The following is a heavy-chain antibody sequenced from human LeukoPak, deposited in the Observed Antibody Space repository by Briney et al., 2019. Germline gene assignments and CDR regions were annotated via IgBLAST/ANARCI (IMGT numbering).Heavy chain of an antibody. CDR2: FDLETAET. D-gene: IGHD5-18*01. CDR3: ARGLARTSMVTRGGVRFDY. Sequence: ASVKVSCKVSGYTLTELSMFWVRQAPGKGLEWMGGFDLETAETVYAQKFQGRVTMTRNTSISTAYMELSSLRSEDTAVYYCARGLARTSMVTRGGVRFDYWGQGTLVTVSS. V-gene: IGHV1-24*01. CDR1: GYTLTELS. J-gene: IGHJ4*02.